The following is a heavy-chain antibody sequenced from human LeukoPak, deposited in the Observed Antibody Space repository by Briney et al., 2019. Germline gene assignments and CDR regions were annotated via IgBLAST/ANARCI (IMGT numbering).Heavy chain of an antibody. CDR2: IIPILGKA. V-gene: IGHV1-69*04. D-gene: IGHD6-6*01. J-gene: IGHJ5*02. CDR1: GGTFTSYA. Sequence: ASVTVSCTASGGTFTSYAISWVRQAPGQGLEWMGRIIPILGKANYAKKFQGRVTITADKSTSTAYMELSSLRSEDTAVYYCARSPKRRGRPNNNWFDHWGQGTLVTVSS. CDR3: ARSPKRRGRPNNNWFDH.